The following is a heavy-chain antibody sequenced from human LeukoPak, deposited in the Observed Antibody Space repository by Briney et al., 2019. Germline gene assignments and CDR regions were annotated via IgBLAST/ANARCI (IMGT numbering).Heavy chain of an antibody. J-gene: IGHJ4*02. V-gene: IGHV4-34*01. D-gene: IGHD4-17*01. CDR2: IYYSGNT. CDR3: ARLHDYGDYYADY. CDR1: GGSFSGYY. Sequence: PSETLSLTCAVYGGSFSGYYWSWIRQPPGKGLEWIGSIYYSGNTQYSPSLRSRVTISVDTSKNEFSLKLRSVTAADTAVYYCARLHDYGDYYADYWGQGTLVTVSS.